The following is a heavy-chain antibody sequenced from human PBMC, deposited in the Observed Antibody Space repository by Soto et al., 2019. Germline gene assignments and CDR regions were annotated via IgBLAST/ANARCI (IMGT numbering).Heavy chain of an antibody. CDR3: ARARLKSSRRHVNWFDP. V-gene: IGHV1-8*01. J-gene: IGHJ5*02. Sequence: QVQLVQSGAEVKKPGASVKVSCKASGYTFTSYDINWVRQATGQGLEWMGWMNPNSGNTGYAQKFQGRVTMTRNTSISTAYMELSSLRSEDTAVYYCARARLKSSRRHVNWFDPWGQGTLVTVSS. CDR2: MNPNSGNT. CDR1: GYTFTSYD. D-gene: IGHD6-6*01.